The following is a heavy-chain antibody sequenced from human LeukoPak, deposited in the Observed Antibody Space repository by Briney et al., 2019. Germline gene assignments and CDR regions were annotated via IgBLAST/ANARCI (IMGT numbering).Heavy chain of an antibody. V-gene: IGHV4-30-2*01. J-gene: IGHJ4*02. CDR3: ARGSGGYSYGFEYYFDY. CDR1: GGSISSGGYS. CDR2: IYISGST. Sequence: PSQTLSLTCAVSGGSISSGGYSWSWIRQPPGKDLEWIGCIYISGSTNYNPSLKSRVTISVDTSKNQFSLKLSSVTAADTAVYYCARGSGGYSYGFEYYFDYWGQGTLVTVSS. D-gene: IGHD5-18*01.